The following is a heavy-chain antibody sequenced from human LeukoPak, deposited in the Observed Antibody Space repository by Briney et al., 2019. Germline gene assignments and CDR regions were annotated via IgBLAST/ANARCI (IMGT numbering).Heavy chain of an antibody. D-gene: IGHD2-2*01. CDR2: IIPIFGTA. CDR3: ARDGVPAATYNWFDP. CDR1: GGTFSSYA. V-gene: IGHV1-69*13. Sequence: ASVKVSCKASGGTFSSYAISWVRQAPGQGLEWMGGIIPIFGTANYAQKFQGRVTITADESTSTAYMEPSSLRSEDTAVYYCARDGVPAATYNWFDPWGQGTLVTVSS. J-gene: IGHJ5*02.